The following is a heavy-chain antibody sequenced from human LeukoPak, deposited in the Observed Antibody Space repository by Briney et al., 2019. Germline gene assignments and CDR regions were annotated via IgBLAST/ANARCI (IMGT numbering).Heavy chain of an antibody. CDR1: GFTFSSYG. V-gene: IGHV3-23*01. Sequence: AGGSLRLSCVASGFTFSSYGMSWVRQAPGKGLEWVSAISGSGGSTYYADSVKGRFTISRDNSKNTLYLQMNSLRAEDTAVYYCAKDLAAGGYKGDYFDYWGQGTLVTVSS. D-gene: IGHD3-22*01. CDR3: AKDLAAGGYKGDYFDY. J-gene: IGHJ4*02. CDR2: ISGSGGST.